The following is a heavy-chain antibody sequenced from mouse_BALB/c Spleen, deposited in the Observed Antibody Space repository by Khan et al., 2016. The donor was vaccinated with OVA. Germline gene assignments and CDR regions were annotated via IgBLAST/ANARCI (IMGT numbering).Heavy chain of an antibody. CDR2: INPTSGYT. CDR3: TRDRIDY. V-gene: IGHV1-7*01. Sequence: QVQLKESGAELAKPGASVKMSCKASGYTFTTCWMHWVKQRPGQGLEWIGYINPTSGYTDYNDKFKDRATLSADKSSSTAYMQLNSLTSEDSAVDYCTRDRIDYWGQGTTLTVSS. CDR1: GYTFTTCW. J-gene: IGHJ2*01.